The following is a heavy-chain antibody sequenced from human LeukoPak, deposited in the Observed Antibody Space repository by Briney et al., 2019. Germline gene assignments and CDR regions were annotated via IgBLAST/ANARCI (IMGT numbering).Heavy chain of an antibody. D-gene: IGHD3-16*01. Sequence: ALVKVSCKASGYTFTSYGISWVRQAPGQGLEWMGWISAYNGNTDYAQSLQGRVTMTIDTSTSTVYMELRSLRSDDTAVYYCARDVGRSYDLDYWGQGTLVTVSS. CDR2: ISAYNGNT. CDR3: ARDVGRSYDLDY. V-gene: IGHV1-18*01. CDR1: GYTFTSYG. J-gene: IGHJ4*02.